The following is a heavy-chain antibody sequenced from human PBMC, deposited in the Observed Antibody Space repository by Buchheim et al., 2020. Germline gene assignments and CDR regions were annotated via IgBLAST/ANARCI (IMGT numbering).Heavy chain of an antibody. CDR2: IYYSGST. D-gene: IGHD4-17*01. J-gene: IGHJ4*02. Sequence: QVQLQESGPGLVKPSETLSLTCTVSGGSISSYYWSWFRQPPGKGLEWIGYIYYSGSTNYNPPLKSRVTISFNTSKNQFSLKLSSVTAADTAVYYCARGSTVTALDYWGQGTL. CDR3: ARGSTVTALDY. V-gene: IGHV4-59*01. CDR1: GGSISSYY.